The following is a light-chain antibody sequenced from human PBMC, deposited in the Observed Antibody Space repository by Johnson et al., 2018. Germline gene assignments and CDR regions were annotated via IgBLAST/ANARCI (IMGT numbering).Light chain of an antibody. V-gene: IGLV1-51*02. Sequence: QSVLTQPPSVSAAPGQKVTISCSGSSSNIGNNYVSWYQQLPGTAPKLLIYENNKRPSGIPDRFSGAKSGTSATLGITGLQTGGEADYYCGTWDSSLSAGNFCGTGTKVTFL. CDR1: SSNIGNNY. CDR3: GTWDSSLSAGNF. J-gene: IGLJ1*01. CDR2: ENN.